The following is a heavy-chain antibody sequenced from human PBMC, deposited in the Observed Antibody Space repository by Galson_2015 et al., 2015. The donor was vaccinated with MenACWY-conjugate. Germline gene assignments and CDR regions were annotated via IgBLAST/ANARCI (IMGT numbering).Heavy chain of an antibody. CDR3: ARGVEQWLVRPSTHFDI. CDR1: GFTFDDHG. J-gene: IGHJ3*02. V-gene: IGHV3-20*01. D-gene: IGHD6-19*01. Sequence: SLRLSCAGSGFTFDDHGMYRVRQAPGKGLEWVSSINWNGDRTGYADSVKGRFTISRDNAKNSLYLQMNNLRAEDTAFYLCARGVEQWLVRPSTHFDIWGQGTLLTVSS. CDR2: INWNGDRT.